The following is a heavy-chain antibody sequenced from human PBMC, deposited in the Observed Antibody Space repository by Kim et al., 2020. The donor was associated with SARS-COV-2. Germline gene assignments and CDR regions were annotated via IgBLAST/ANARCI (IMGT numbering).Heavy chain of an antibody. V-gene: IGHV3-7*03. Sequence: GGSLRLSCAASGFNFGSYWMTWVRQAPGMGLEWVANIKEDGSEKYYVDSVKGRFTISRDNAKNSVYLQMNSLRAEDTALYYCARHLRFREIEDWGQGTLVTVSS. CDR3: ARHLRFREIED. D-gene: IGHD2-21*01. CDR1: GFNFGSYW. CDR2: IKEDGSEK. J-gene: IGHJ4*02.